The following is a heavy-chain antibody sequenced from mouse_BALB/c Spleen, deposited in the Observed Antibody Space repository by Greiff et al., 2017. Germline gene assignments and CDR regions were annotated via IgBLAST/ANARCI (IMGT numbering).Heavy chain of an antibody. J-gene: IGHJ2*01. CDR3: ARDYYGSSLGDFDY. CDR2: ISYSGST. D-gene: IGHD1-1*01. Sequence: DVKLQESGPGLVKPSQSLSLTCTVTGYSITSDYAWNWIRQFPGNKLEWMGYISYSGSTSYNPSLKSRISITRDTSKNQFFLQLNSVTTEDTATYYCARDYYGSSLGDFDYWGQGTTLTVSS. V-gene: IGHV3-2*02. CDR1: GYSITSDYA.